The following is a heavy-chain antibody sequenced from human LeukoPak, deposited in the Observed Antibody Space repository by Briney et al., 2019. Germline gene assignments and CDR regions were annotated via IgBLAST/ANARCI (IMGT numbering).Heavy chain of an antibody. J-gene: IGHJ4*02. CDR1: GGSFSGYY. CDR2: INHSGST. D-gene: IGHD3-3*01. CDR3: ARGVRFPTPAFDY. V-gene: IGHV4-34*01. Sequence: PSETLSLTGAVYGGSFSGYYWSWIRQPPGKGLEWIGEINHSGSTNYNPSLKSRVTISVDTSKNQFSLKLSSVTAADTAVYYCARGVRFPTPAFDYWGQGTLVTVSS.